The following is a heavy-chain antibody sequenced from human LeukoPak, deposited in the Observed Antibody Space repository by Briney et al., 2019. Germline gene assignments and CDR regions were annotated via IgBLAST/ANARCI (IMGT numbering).Heavy chain of an antibody. CDR2: IDHSGST. CDR1: GYSISSGYY. D-gene: IGHD5-18*01. Sequence: PSETLSLTCTVSGYSISSGYYWGWIRQSPGKGLEWIGTIDHSGSTDYNPSLKSRVTISVDTSKNQFSLRLSSVTAADTAVYYCARYRYGSSHDHWGQGTLVTVSS. CDR3: ARYRYGSSHDH. J-gene: IGHJ4*02. V-gene: IGHV4-38-2*02.